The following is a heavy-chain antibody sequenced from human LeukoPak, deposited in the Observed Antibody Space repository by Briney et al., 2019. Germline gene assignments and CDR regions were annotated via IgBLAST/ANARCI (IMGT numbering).Heavy chain of an antibody. CDR1: GYTFTSYG. J-gene: IGHJ4*02. Sequence: ASVKVSCKASGYTFTSYGMSWVRQAPGQGLEWMGWISAYNGNTNYAQKLQGRVTMTTDTSTSTAYMELRSLRSDYTAEYYCARDADSSGWYTEPIDYWGQGTLVTVSS. CDR2: ISAYNGNT. CDR3: ARDADSSGWYTEPIDY. V-gene: IGHV1-18*01. D-gene: IGHD6-19*01.